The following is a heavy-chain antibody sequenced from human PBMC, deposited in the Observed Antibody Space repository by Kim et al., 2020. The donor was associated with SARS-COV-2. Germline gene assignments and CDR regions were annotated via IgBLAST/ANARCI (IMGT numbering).Heavy chain of an antibody. CDR2: INPNSGGT. CDR1: GYTFTGYY. CDR3: ARRTDIVVVVAGTDPGAFDI. J-gene: IGHJ3*02. Sequence: ASVKVSCKASGYTFTGYYMHWVRQAPGQGLEWMGWINPNSGGTNYAQKFQGRVTMTRDTSISTAYMELSRLRSDDTAVYYCARRTDIVVVVAGTDPGAFDIWGQGTMVTVSS. D-gene: IGHD2-15*01. V-gene: IGHV1-2*02.